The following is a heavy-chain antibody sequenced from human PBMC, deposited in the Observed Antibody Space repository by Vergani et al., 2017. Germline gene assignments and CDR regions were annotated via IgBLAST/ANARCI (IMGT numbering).Heavy chain of an antibody. J-gene: IGHJ4*02. CDR3: ARGAKWTIFGVVIISYYFDC. V-gene: IGHV1-8*01. Sequence: QVQLVQSGAEVKKPGASVKVSCEASGYTFTSYDFNWVPQATGQGLEWMGWMNPNSGNTAYAQKFQGRVTMTWNTSINTASMELSSLRSEDTAVYYCARGAKWTIFGVVIISYYFDCWGEGTLLTVSS. CDR2: MNPNSGNT. CDR1: GYTFTSYD. D-gene: IGHD3-3*01.